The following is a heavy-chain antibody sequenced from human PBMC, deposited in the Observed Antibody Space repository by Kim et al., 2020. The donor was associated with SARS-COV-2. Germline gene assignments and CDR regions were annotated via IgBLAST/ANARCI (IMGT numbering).Heavy chain of an antibody. J-gene: IGHJ4*02. D-gene: IGHD4-17*01. Sequence: SPRGRVTISVDTSKNQFSLKLSSVTAADTAVYYCARIPASTVVTRYYFDYWGQGTLVTVSS. CDR3: ARIPASTVVTRYYFDY. V-gene: IGHV4-39*01.